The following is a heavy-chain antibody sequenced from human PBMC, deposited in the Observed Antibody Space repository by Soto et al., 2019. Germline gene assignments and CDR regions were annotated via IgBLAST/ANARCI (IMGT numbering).Heavy chain of an antibody. D-gene: IGHD6-19*01. CDR1: GGSISSRNYY. CDR2: IYYSGNT. Sequence: SETLSLTCTVSGGSISSRNYYWGWIRQPPGKGLEWIGSIYYSGNTDYNPSLESRVTISVDTSKNQFSLNLSSVTAADTAVYYCARDGSSGWTPVYYFDYWGQGTLVTVSS. V-gene: IGHV4-39*02. CDR3: ARDGSSGWTPVYYFDY. J-gene: IGHJ4*02.